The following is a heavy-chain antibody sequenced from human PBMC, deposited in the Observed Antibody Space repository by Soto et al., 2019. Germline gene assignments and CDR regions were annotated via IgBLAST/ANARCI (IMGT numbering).Heavy chain of an antibody. Sequence: SETLSLTCAVSGSSFASGYYWAWIRQSPGKGLEWIGSIYHDGSVYYNPSLNSRVAVSLDTSKNHFSLKLTSVTAAYTAVYYCARTFDYYGMDVWGQGTPVTVSS. CDR3: ARTFDYYGMDV. CDR1: GSSFASGYY. J-gene: IGHJ6*02. V-gene: IGHV4-38-2*01. CDR2: IYHDGSV.